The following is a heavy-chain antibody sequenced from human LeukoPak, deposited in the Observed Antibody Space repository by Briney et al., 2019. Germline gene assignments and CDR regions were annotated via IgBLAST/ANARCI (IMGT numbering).Heavy chain of an antibody. J-gene: IGHJ4*02. Sequence: GASVKVSCKASGGTFSSYAISWVRQAPGQGLEWMGGIIPIFGTANYAQKFQGRVTITADESTSTAYMELSSLRSEDTAVYYCAIDSSGYYSRGYFDYWGQGTLVTVS. D-gene: IGHD3-22*01. CDR2: IIPIFGTA. V-gene: IGHV1-69*13. CDR1: GGTFSSYA. CDR3: AIDSSGYYSRGYFDY.